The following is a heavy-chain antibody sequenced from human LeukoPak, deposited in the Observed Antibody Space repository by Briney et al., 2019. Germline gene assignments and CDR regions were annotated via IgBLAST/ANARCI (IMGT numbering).Heavy chain of an antibody. V-gene: IGHV4-4*08. CDR2: IYSSGST. CDR3: GGTNYAQHFHARVTMPRDTSISTTYMELSRLRSDDTAVYYCARYGSPGYSYGLYYFDY. CDR1: GCSISSYY. D-gene: IGHD3-10*01. J-gene: IGHJ4*02. Sequence: SATLSLTCNVSGCSISSYYWRWVRQPPGQGLEWIGYIYSSGSTNYNPSLMSRVTITVDETTNHFSLMVISGTGADTAVVNSGGTNYAQHFHARVTMPRDTSISTTYMELSRLRSDDTAVYYCARYGSPGYSYGLYYFDYWGQGTLVTVSS.